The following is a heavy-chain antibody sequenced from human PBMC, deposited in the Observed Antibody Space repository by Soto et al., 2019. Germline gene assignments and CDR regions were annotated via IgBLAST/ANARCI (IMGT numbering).Heavy chain of an antibody. D-gene: IGHD6-13*01. CDR3: ALGIAAALFDY. CDR1: GGSISSSSYY. J-gene: IGHJ4*02. CDR2: IYYSGST. V-gene: IGHV4-39*01. Sequence: QLQLQEWGPGLVKPSETLSLTCTVSGGSISSSSYYWGWIRQPPGKGLEWIGSIYYSGSTYYNPSLKSRVTISVDTSKNQFSLKLSSVTAADTAVYYCALGIAAALFDYWGQGTLVTVSS.